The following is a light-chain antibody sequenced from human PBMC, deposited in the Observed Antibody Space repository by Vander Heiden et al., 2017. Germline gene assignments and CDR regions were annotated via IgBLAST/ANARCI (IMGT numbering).Light chain of an antibody. V-gene: IGLV2-14*01. Sequence: ALSQSASVSESAGPSITISCTGTSSDVGGYNYVSWYQQHPGKAPKLMIYDVSNRPSGVSNRFSGSKSGNTASLTISGLQAEDEADYYCSSYTSSSTLVFGGGTKLTVL. CDR1: SSDVGGYNY. CDR3: SSYTSSSTLV. J-gene: IGLJ2*01. CDR2: DVS.